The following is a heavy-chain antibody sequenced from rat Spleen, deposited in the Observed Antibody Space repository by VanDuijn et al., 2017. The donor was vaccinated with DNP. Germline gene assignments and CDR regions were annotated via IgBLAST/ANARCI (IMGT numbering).Heavy chain of an antibody. V-gene: IGHV5-25*01. CDR1: GFTFSNYD. D-gene: IGHD1-4*01. CDR3: ATGDGYPYWYFDW. J-gene: IGHJ1*01. Sequence: EVQLVESGGGLVQPGRSLKLSCAASGFTFSNYDMAWVRQAPTKGLEWVASISPSGGVTHYRDSVKGRFSVSRDNAKSTLYLQMDSLRSEETATYYCATGDGYPYWYFDWWGPGTMVTVSS. CDR2: ISPSGGVT.